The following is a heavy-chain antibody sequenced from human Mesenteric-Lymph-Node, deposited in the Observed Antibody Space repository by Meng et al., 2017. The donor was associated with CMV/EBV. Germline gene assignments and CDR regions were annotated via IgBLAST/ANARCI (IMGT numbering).Heavy chain of an antibody. V-gene: IGHV5-51*01. CDR3: ARRAGWEYGSGSYDY. D-gene: IGHD3-10*01. Sequence: GESLKISCKGSGYSFTSYWIGWVRQMPGKGLEWMGIIYPGDSDTRYSPSFQGQVTISADKSISTAYLQWSSLKASDTAMYYCARRAGWEYGSGSYDYWGQGTLVTVSS. CDR1: GYSFTSYW. J-gene: IGHJ4*02. CDR2: IYPGDSDT.